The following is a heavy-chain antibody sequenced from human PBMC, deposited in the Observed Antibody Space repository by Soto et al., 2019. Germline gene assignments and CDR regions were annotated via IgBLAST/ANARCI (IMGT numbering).Heavy chain of an antibody. CDR2: INHSGST. D-gene: IGHD3-22*01. CDR3: ARGSDYYDSSGWANDAFDI. CDR1: GGSFSGYY. Sequence: QLQLQQWGAGLLKPSETLSLTCAVYGGSFSGYYWSWIRQPPGKGLEWIGEINHSGSTNYNPSLKNRVTISVDTSKKQFSLKLSSVTAADTAVYYCARGSDYYDSSGWANDAFDIWGQGTMVTVSS. J-gene: IGHJ3*02. V-gene: IGHV4-34*01.